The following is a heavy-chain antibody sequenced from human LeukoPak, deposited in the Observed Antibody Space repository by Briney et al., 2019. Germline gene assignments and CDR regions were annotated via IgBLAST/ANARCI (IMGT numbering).Heavy chain of an antibody. J-gene: IGHJ1*01. V-gene: IGHV1-18*04. CDR2: ISAYNGNT. CDR1: GYTFTSYG. D-gene: IGHD3-9*01. CDR3: ARDFYDILTGEH. Sequence: ASVMVSCMASGYTFTSYGISWVRQAPGQGLEWMGWISAYNGNTNYAQKLQGRVTMTTDTSTSTAYMELRSLRSDDTAVYYCARDFYDILTGEHWGQGTLVTVSS.